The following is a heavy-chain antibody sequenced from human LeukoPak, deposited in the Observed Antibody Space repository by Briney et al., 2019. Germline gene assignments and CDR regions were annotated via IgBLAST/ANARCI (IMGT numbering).Heavy chain of an antibody. Sequence: GVSLRLSCAVSGLTFSSSWMDWVRQAPGKGLEWVASINPDGNKKYSADSVKGRFTISRDNAENSLYLQMNSLRVEDTAFYYCARDLAYSRLDYWGQGMLVTVSS. CDR1: GLTFSSSW. CDR3: ARDLAYSRLDY. V-gene: IGHV3-7*01. J-gene: IGHJ4*02. D-gene: IGHD5-18*01. CDR2: INPDGNKK.